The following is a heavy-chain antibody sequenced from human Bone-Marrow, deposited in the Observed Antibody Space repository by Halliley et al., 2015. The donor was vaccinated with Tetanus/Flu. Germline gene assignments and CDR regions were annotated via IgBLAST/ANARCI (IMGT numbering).Heavy chain of an antibody. CDR1: DYSISSGYY. D-gene: IGHD4-17*01. Sequence: TLSLTCAVSDYSISSGYYWDWIRQSPGKGLGWIGGIYHEGSTFYNPSLMSRVTLSVDTSKNHFFLSLRSVTAADTAVYYCARGDYGDYPLDYWGQGTLVTVAS. V-gene: IGHV4-38-2*01. CDR2: IYHEGST. CDR3: ARGDYGDYPLDY. J-gene: IGHJ4*02.